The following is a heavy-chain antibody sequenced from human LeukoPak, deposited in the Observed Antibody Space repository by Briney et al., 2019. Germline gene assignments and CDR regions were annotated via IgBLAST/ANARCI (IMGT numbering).Heavy chain of an antibody. D-gene: IGHD3-22*01. J-gene: IGHJ3*02. CDR1: GGTFSSYV. CDR2: INPSGGST. CDR3: ARWLFHYGSHAFDI. Sequence: ASVKVSCKASGGTFSSYVINWVRQAPGQGLEWMGIINPSGGSTSYAQKFQGRITMTRDTSTSTVYMELSSLRSEDTAVYYCARWLFHYGSHAFDIWGQGTMVTVSS. V-gene: IGHV1-46*01.